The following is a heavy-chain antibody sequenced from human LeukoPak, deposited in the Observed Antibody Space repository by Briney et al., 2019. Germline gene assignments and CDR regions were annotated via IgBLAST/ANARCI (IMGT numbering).Heavy chain of an antibody. CDR2: ISYDGSNK. CDR3: AKEYSGSYYPPYFDY. Sequence: GGSLRLSCAASGFTFSGSALHWVRQAPGKGLEWVAVISYDGSNKYYADSVKGRFTISRDNSKNTLYLQMNSLRAEDTAVYYCAKEYSGSYYPPYFDYWGQGTLVTVSS. D-gene: IGHD1-26*01. CDR1: GFTFSGSA. V-gene: IGHV3-30*18. J-gene: IGHJ4*02.